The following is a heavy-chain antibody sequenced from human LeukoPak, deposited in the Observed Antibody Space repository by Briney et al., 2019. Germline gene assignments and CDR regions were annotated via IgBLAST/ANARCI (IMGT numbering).Heavy chain of an antibody. D-gene: IGHD5-12*01. Sequence: SETLSLTCTVSGGSITNFYWSWIRQPPGKGLEYIGYIYYIGNTNYNPSLKSRVTISVDTSKNQFSLKLNSVTAADTAVYYCAKGDVEMATICAFDIWGQGTMVTVSS. J-gene: IGHJ3*02. CDR1: GGSITNFY. V-gene: IGHV4-59*08. CDR2: IYYIGNT. CDR3: AKGDVEMATICAFDI.